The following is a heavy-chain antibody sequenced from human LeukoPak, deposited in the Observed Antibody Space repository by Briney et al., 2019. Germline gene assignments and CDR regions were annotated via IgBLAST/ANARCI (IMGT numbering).Heavy chain of an antibody. Sequence: GGSLRLSCVASGFTVSSNYMGWVRQAPGKGLEWVSVIYSGGNTYYADSVRGRFTISRDNSKNTLYVQMNSLRDEDTALYYCAKDQRWESPHYLDSWGQGTLVAVSS. CDR1: GFTVSSNY. CDR2: IYSGGNT. CDR3: AKDQRWESPHYLDS. V-gene: IGHV3-53*01. J-gene: IGHJ4*02. D-gene: IGHD1-26*01.